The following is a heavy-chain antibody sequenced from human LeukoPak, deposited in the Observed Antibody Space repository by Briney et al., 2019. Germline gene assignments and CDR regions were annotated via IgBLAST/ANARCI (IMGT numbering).Heavy chain of an antibody. CDR3: ARAAVNWFDP. J-gene: IGHJ5*02. V-gene: IGHV4-31*03. CDR1: GGSISSGGYY. CDR2: IYYSGST. Sequence: SETLTLTCTVSGGSISSGGYYWSWIRQHPGKGLEWIGYIYYSGSTYYNPSLKSRVTTSVDTSKNQFSLKLSSVTAADTAVYYCARAAVNWFDPWGQGTLVTVSS.